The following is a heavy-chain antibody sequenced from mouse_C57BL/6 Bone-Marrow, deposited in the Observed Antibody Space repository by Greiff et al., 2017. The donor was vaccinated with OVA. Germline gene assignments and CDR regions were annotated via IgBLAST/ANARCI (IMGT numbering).Heavy chain of an antibody. Sequence: EVKLVESGGGLVQPGGSLKLSCAASGFTFSDYGMAWVRQAPRKGPAWVAFISNLAYSIYYADTVTGRFTISRENAKNTLYLEMSSLRSEDTAMYYCARHPIYYYGSSRYWYFDVWGTGTTVTVSS. V-gene: IGHV5-15*01. CDR3: ARHPIYYYGSSRYWYFDV. CDR1: GFTFSDYG. J-gene: IGHJ1*03. D-gene: IGHD1-1*01. CDR2: ISNLAYSI.